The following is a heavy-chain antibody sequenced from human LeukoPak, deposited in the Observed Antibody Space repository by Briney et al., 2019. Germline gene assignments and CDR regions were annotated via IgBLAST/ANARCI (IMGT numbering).Heavy chain of an antibody. CDR2: INPSGGST. V-gene: IGHV1-46*01. CDR3: ARGPIAARGGYYYYYMDV. Sequence: ASVKVSCKASGYTFTSYYIHWVRQAPGQGLEWMGIINPSGGSTNYAQKFQGRVTMTRDTSTSTVYMELSSLRSEDSAVYYCARGPIAARGGYYYYYMDVWGKGTTVTVSS. CDR1: GYTFTSYY. J-gene: IGHJ6*03. D-gene: IGHD6-6*01.